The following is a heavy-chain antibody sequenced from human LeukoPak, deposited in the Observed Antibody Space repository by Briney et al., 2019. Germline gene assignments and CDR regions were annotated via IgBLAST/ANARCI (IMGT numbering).Heavy chain of an antibody. D-gene: IGHD3-10*01. Sequence: ASVKVSCKASGYTFTSYYMRWVRQAPGQGLKWMGIINPSGGSTSYAQKFQGRVTMTRDMSTSTVYMELSSLRSEDTAVYYCARGDYSYYYGSGSSFDYWGQGTLVTVSS. V-gene: IGHV1-46*01. CDR2: INPSGGST. J-gene: IGHJ4*02. CDR1: GYTFTSYY. CDR3: ARGDYSYYYGSGSSFDY.